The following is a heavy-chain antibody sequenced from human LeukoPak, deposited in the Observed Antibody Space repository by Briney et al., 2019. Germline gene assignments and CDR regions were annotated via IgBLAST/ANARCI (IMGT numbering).Heavy chain of an antibody. Sequence: SETLSLTCTVSGGSISSYYWSWIRQPPGKGLEWIAYIYSSGSTYYNPSLKSRVTISVDTSKNQFSLKLSSVTAADTAVYYCAREGLYGDYVWSLDYWGQGTLVTVSS. V-gene: IGHV4-59*01. J-gene: IGHJ4*02. CDR3: AREGLYGDYVWSLDY. CDR2: IYSSGST. D-gene: IGHD4-17*01. CDR1: GGSISSYY.